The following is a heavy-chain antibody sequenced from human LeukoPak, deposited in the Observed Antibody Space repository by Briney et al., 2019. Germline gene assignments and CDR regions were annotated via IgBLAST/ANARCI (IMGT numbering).Heavy chain of an antibody. V-gene: IGHV1-3*01. CDR2: INGGNGDA. Sequence: ASVKVSCKTSGYTFTSYGMHWVRQAPGQRLEWMGWINGGNGDAKYSQKFQGRVTIIRDTSASTGYMELSSLRSEDTAVYYCARVPLSYRSGHYYPHWGQGTLVNGSS. CDR3: ARVPLSYRSGHYYPH. J-gene: IGHJ1*01. CDR1: GYTFTSYG. D-gene: IGHD3-22*01.